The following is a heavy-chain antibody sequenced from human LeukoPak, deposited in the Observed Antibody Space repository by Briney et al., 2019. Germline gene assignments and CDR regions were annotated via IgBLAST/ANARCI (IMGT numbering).Heavy chain of an antibody. CDR3: ARGLDSSVGYFDY. D-gene: IGHD3-22*01. Sequence: SVKVSCKASGGTFSSYAISWVRQAPGRGLEWMGRIIPIFGIANYAQKFQGRVTITADKSTSTAYMELSSLRSEDTAVYYCARGLDSSVGYFDYWGQGTLVTVSS. V-gene: IGHV1-69*04. CDR1: GGTFSSYA. J-gene: IGHJ4*02. CDR2: IIPIFGIA.